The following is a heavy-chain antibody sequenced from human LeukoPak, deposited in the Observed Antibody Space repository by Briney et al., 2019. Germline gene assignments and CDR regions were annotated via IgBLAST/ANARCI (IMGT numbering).Heavy chain of an antibody. Sequence: PSETLSLTCTVSGGSISSYYWSWIRQPPGKGLDWIGYIYDSGTTSYNPSLKSRVTISLDTPKKQFSLELSSVTAADTAVYYCARVSCTSTSCPGWIDPWGQGTLVTVSS. V-gene: IGHV4-59*01. CDR3: ARVSCTSTSCPGWIDP. J-gene: IGHJ5*02. D-gene: IGHD2-2*01. CDR2: IYDSGTT. CDR1: GGSISSYY.